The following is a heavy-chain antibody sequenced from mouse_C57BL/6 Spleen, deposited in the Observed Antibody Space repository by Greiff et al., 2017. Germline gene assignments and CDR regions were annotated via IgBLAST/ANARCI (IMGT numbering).Heavy chain of an antibody. Sequence: EVKLVESGGDLVKPGGSLKLSCAASGFTFSSYGMSWVRQTPDKRLEWVATISSGGSSTYYPDSVKGRFTISRDNAKNTLYLQMSSLKSEDTAMYYCARLLPGTSSYGGQGTTLTVSS. D-gene: IGHD1-1*01. CDR3: ARLLPGTSSY. CDR2: ISSGGSST. V-gene: IGHV5-6*01. CDR1: GFTFSSYG. J-gene: IGHJ2*01.